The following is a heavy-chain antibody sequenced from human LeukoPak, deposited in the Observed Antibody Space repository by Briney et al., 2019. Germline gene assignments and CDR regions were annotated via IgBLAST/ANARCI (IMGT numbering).Heavy chain of an antibody. V-gene: IGHV3-7*01. CDR3: ARGDYFGSGTSFIDAFDI. CDR2: IKQYGSEK. Sequence: PGGSLRLSCAASGFTFSNYWMSWVRQAPGKGLESVANIKQYGSEKYYVDSVKGRFTISRDNAKNSLYLQMNSLRAEDTAVYYCARGDYFGSGTSFIDAFDIWGQGTMVTVS. J-gene: IGHJ3*02. D-gene: IGHD3-10*01. CDR1: GFTFSNYW.